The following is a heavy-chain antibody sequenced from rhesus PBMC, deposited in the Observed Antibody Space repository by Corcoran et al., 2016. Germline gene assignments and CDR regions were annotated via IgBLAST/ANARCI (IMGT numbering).Heavy chain of an antibody. CDR2: IYGSGGSN. D-gene: IGHD5-42*01. CDR3: ARVGSSWSEWDTVGTEWYFDL. V-gene: IGHV4S14*01. CDR1: GYSISSGYY. J-gene: IGHJ2*01. Sequence: QVQLQESGPGLVKPSETLSLTCAVSGYSISSGYYWGCIRLPPGKGLEWIGSIYGSGGSNYLNPSLKSRVTLSVDTSKNQFSLKLSSVTAADTAVYYCARVGSSWSEWDTVGTEWYFDLWGPGTPITISS.